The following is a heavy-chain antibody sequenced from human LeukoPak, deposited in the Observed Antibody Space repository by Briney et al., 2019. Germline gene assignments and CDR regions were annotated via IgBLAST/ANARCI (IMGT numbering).Heavy chain of an antibody. Sequence: GGSLRLSCAASGFTFSTYTMNWVRQAPGKGLEWVSSISSGTSYIYYADSVKGRFTISRDNAKNSLYLQMNSLRAEDAAVYYCAELGITMIGGVWGKGTTVTISS. J-gene: IGHJ6*04. V-gene: IGHV3-21*01. CDR1: GFTFSTYT. CDR2: ISSGTSYI. CDR3: AELGITMIGGV. D-gene: IGHD3-10*02.